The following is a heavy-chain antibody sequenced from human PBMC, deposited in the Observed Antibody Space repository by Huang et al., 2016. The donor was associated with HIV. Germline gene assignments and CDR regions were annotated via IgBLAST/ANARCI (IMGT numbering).Heavy chain of an antibody. V-gene: IGHV3-48*02. CDR3: ARGIRYFGVVAYFDY. CDR1: GFTFSTYS. J-gene: IGHJ4*02. Sequence: EVQLVESGGGLVQPGGSLRLSCAASGFTFSTYSRNWVRQAPGKGLEWVSYISSSSSTIYYAYSVKGRFTISRDNAKNSLFLQMNSLRDEDTAVYYCARGIRYFGVVAYFDYWGQGALVTVSS. D-gene: IGHD3-3*01. CDR2: ISSSSSTI.